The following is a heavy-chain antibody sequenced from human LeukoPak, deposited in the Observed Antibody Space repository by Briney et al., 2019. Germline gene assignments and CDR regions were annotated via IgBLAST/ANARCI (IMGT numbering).Heavy chain of an antibody. D-gene: IGHD1-26*01. V-gene: IGHV3-21*01. CDR3: ARGGSPPEALGDTFDV. J-gene: IGHJ3*01. CDR2: ISSSSSYI. Sequence: GGSLRLSCAASGFTFSSYSMNWVRQAPGKGLEWVSSISSSSSYIYYADSVKGRFTISRDNAKNTLHLQMNTLRAEDTAVYYCARGGSPPEALGDTFDVWGQGTLVTVSS. CDR1: GFTFSSYS.